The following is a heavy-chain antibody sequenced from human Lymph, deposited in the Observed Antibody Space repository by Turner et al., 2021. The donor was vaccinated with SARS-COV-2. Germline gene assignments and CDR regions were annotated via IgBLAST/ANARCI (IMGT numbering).Heavy chain of an antibody. CDR1: GIIVSRNY. D-gene: IGHD6-13*01. CDR3: ARDLGTYGMDV. CDR2: IYGGGTT. J-gene: IGHJ6*02. Sequence: EVQLVETGGGLIQPGGSLRLSCAASGIIVSRNYMNWVRQAPGRGLEWVSVIYGGGTTYYADSVKGRFTISRDNSKNTLYLKMNSLRVEDTAVYYCARDLGTYGMDVWGQGTTVTVSS. V-gene: IGHV3-53*02.